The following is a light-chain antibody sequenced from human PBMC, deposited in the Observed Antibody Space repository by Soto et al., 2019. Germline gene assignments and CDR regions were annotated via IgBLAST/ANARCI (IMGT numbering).Light chain of an antibody. CDR3: QQYDSSPVT. V-gene: IGKV3-20*01. J-gene: IGKJ2*01. Sequence: IVLTQSPGTLSLCPGERATLSCGASQSVSASYLAWYQQKPGQSPRLLIYGASRRATGIPDRFSAGGSGTDFTLTISRLEPEDFAVYYCQQYDSSPVTFGQGSKVEIK. CDR2: GAS. CDR1: QSVSASY.